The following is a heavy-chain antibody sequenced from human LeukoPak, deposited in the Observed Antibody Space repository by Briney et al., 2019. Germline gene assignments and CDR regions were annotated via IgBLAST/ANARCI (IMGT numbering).Heavy chain of an antibody. J-gene: IGHJ4*02. CDR2: INHSGST. V-gene: IGHV4-34*01. CDR3: ARRRSKVAGLQGFDY. D-gene: IGHD2-15*01. Sequence: SETLSLTCAVYGGSFSGYYWSWIRQPPGKGLEWIGEINHSGSTNYNPSLKSRVTISADTSKNQFSLKLSSVTAADTAVYYCARRRSKVAGLQGFDYWGQGTLVTVSS. CDR1: GGSFSGYY.